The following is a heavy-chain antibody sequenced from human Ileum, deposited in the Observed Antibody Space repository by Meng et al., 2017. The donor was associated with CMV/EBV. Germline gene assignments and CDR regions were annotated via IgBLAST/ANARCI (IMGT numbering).Heavy chain of an antibody. CDR2: IRSKKEGGTT. CDR1: GFRFGDYP. D-gene: IGHD6-19*01. CDR3: TSGGWYDDY. Sequence: GGSLRLSCTTSGFRFGDYPMNWVSQAPGKGLEWVGFIRSKKEGGTTEYAASVKGRFSISRDDSKSVAYLQMNSPKTEDTAVYYCTSGGWYDDYWGQGTLVTVSS. J-gene: IGHJ4*02. V-gene: IGHV3-49*04.